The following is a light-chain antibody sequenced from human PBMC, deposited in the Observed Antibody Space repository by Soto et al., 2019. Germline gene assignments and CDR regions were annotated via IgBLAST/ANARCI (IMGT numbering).Light chain of an antibody. Sequence: EIVMTQSPATLSVSPGERATLSCRASQSVSSNLAWYQQKPGQTPRLIIYGASTRATGIPARFSGSGSGTEFTLTISSLQSGDFAVYYCQQYHNWPPGTFGQGTKVEIK. CDR2: GAS. J-gene: IGKJ1*01. CDR1: QSVSSN. V-gene: IGKV3-15*01. CDR3: QQYHNWPPGT.